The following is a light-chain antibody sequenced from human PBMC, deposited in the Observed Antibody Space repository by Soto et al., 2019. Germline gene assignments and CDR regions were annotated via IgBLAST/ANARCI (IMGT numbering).Light chain of an antibody. J-gene: IGKJ1*01. Sequence: IQMTQSPSSLSASVGDRVTITCRASQSIGYWLAWYQQKPGKAPNLLFYAASSLETGVPSRFSGSGSGTEFTLSISSLQPDDSASYYCEQYNSYSKTFGQGTKV. V-gene: IGKV1-5*01. CDR2: AAS. CDR3: EQYNSYSKT. CDR1: QSIGYW.